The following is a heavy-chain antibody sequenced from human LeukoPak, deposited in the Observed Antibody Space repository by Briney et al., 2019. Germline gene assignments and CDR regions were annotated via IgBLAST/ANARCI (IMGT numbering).Heavy chain of an antibody. D-gene: IGHD3-16*01. CDR2: INSDGITT. Sequence: PGGSLRLSCAASGFSFSSYWMSWVRQAPGKGLEWVSRINSDGITTKYADSVKGRFTISRDDAKNTLYLEMNSLRVEDTAVYYCTRAPYANKFDYWGQGTLVTVSS. V-gene: IGHV3-74*01. CDR1: GFSFSSYW. CDR3: TRAPYANKFDY. J-gene: IGHJ4*02.